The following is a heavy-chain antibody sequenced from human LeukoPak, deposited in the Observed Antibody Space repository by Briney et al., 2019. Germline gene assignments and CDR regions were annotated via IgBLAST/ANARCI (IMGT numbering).Heavy chain of an antibody. V-gene: IGHV4-39*01. D-gene: IGHD6-19*01. CDR3: ARHVGMGCSSGWYFFDY. CDR1: GGSISSSSYY. J-gene: IGHJ4*02. Sequence: SETLSLTCTVSGGSISSSSYYWGWIRQPPGKGLEWIGSIYYSGSTYYNPSLKSRVTISVDTSKNQFSLKLSSVTAADTAVYYCARHVGMGCSSGWYFFDYWGQGTLVTVSS. CDR2: IYYSGST.